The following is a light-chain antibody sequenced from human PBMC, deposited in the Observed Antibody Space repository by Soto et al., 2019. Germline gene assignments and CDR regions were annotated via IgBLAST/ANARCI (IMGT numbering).Light chain of an antibody. CDR1: SSDVGGYNH. V-gene: IGLV2-14*01. Sequence: QSALTQPASVSGSPGQSITISCTGTSSDVGGYNHVSWYQHSPGKAPKLILFAVSDRPSGVSHRFSGSKSGNTASLTISGRQADDEADDYCCSYTSLSTVVFGGGTKLTVL. CDR3: CSYTSLSTVV. J-gene: IGLJ2*01. CDR2: AVS.